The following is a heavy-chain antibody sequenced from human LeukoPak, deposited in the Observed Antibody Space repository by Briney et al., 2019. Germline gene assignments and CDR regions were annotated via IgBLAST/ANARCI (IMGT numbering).Heavy chain of an antibody. J-gene: IGHJ4*02. V-gene: IGHV1-69*04. CDR2: IIPILGIA. CDR1: GGTFSSYA. D-gene: IGHD3-22*01. Sequence: ASVKVSCKASGGTFSSYAISWVRQAPGQGLEWMGRIIPILGIANYAQKFQGRVAITADKSTSTAYMELSSLRSEDTAVYYCARERYYYDSSGYYYPGSVYYFDYWGQGTLVTVSS. CDR3: ARERYYYDSSGYYYPGSVYYFDY.